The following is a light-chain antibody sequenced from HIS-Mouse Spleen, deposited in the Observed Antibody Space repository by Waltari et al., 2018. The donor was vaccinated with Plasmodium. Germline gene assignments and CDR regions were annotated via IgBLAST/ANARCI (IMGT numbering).Light chain of an antibody. Sequence: SSELTQDPAVSVALGPTVRITCQGDSLRSYYASWYKQKPGQAPVLVIYGKNNRPSGIPDRFSGSSSGNTASLTITGAQAEDEADYYCNARDSSGNHWVFGGGTKLTVL. V-gene: IGLV3-19*01. J-gene: IGLJ3*02. CDR3: NARDSSGNHWV. CDR2: GKN. CDR1: SLRSYY.